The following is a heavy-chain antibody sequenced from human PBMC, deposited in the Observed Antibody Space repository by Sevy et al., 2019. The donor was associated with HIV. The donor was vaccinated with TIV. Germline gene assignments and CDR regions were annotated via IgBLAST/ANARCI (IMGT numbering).Heavy chain of an antibody. J-gene: IGHJ6*02. CDR3: ARDPKRKDIVVVPAGSNDSKNRNMKGDYYGMDV. CDR2: INPNSGGT. V-gene: IGHV1-2*02. D-gene: IGHD2-2*01. CDR1: GYTFTGYY. Sequence: ASVKVSCKASGYTFTGYYMHWVRQAPGQGLEWMGWINPNSGGTNYAQKFQGRVTMTRDTSISTAYMELSRLRSDDTAVYCCARDPKRKDIVVVPAGSNDSKNRNMKGDYYGMDVWGQGTTVTVPS.